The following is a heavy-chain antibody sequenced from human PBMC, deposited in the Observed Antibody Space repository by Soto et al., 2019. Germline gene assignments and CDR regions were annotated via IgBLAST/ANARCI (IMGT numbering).Heavy chain of an antibody. CDR3: ARSIGVTTPTGMDA. D-gene: IGHD4-4*01. J-gene: IGHJ6*02. Sequence: GDSLKISCKGSGYSFTSYWISWVRQMPGKGLEWMGRIDPSDSYTNYSPSFQGHVTISADKSIGTAYLQWSSLKASDTAMYYCARSIGVTTPTGMDAWGQRTTVTIS. V-gene: IGHV5-10-1*01. CDR1: GYSFTSYW. CDR2: IDPSDSYT.